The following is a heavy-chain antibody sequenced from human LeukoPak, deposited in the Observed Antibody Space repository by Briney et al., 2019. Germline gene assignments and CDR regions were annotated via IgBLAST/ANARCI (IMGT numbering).Heavy chain of an antibody. J-gene: IGHJ6*02. CDR3: ARAVVRYFDWLPDYYYYGMDV. CDR2: IYYSGST. Sequence: SETLSLTCTVSGGSISSGGYYWSWIRQPPGKGLEWIGYIYYSGSTNYNPSLKSRVTISVDTSKNQFSLKLSSVTAADTAVYYCARAVVRYFDWLPDYYYYGMDVWGQGTTVTVSS. CDR1: GGSISSGGYY. D-gene: IGHD3-9*01. V-gene: IGHV4-61*08.